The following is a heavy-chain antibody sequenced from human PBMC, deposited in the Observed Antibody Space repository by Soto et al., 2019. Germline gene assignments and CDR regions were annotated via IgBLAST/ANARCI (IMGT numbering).Heavy chain of an antibody. CDR3: ARVTYDSSGYYYRYYFDY. Sequence: PGGSLILSCAASGFTFSSYAMSWVRQAPGKGLEWVSAISGSGGSTYYADSVKGRFTISRDNSKNTLYLQMNSLRAEDTAVYYCARVTYDSSGYYYRYYFDYWGQGTLVTVSS. D-gene: IGHD3-22*01. CDR2: ISGSGGST. V-gene: IGHV3-23*01. J-gene: IGHJ4*02. CDR1: GFTFSSYA.